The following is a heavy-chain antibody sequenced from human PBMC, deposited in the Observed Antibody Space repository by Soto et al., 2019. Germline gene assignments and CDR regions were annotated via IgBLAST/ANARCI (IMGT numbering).Heavy chain of an antibody. Sequence: EVQLLESGGSLVQPGGSLRLSCAASGFTFSNSAMTWVRQAPGQGLEWVSSLSGGGDSTYYADSVKGRFTISRDNFKNTLYLQMSSLIAEYTAVYYCVKAAYFYYGMDVWVQGTTVTVSS. CDR3: VKAAYFYYGMDV. V-gene: IGHV3-23*01. CDR2: LSGGGDST. CDR1: GFTFSNSA. J-gene: IGHJ6*02. D-gene: IGHD6-25*01.